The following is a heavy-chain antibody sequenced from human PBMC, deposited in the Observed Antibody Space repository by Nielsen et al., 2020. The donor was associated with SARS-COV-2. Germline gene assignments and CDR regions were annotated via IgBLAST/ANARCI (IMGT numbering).Heavy chain of an antibody. CDR1: GGSISSYY. J-gene: IGHJ6*02. V-gene: IGHV4-59*13. CDR2: IYYSGST. D-gene: IGHD3-10*01. Sequence: SETLSLTCTVSGGSISSYYWSWIRQPPGKGLEWIGYIYYSGSTNYNPSLKSRVTISVDTSKNQFSLKLSSVTAADTAVYYCARVYYYGSGSRRPYYYGMDVWGQGTTVTVSS. CDR3: ARVYYYGSGSRRPYYYGMDV.